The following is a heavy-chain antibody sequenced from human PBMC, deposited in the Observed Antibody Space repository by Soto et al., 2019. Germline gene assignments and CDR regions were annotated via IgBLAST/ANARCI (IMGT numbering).Heavy chain of an antibody. J-gene: IGHJ5*02. D-gene: IGHD6-19*01. V-gene: IGHV3-23*02. Sequence: GGSLRLSCAASRFPFSTTDTSRARQSPGMGLEWATTIVGGGETTYYGGDGKGRFTIPSDNSKSTLNLHMHRLRADDTALYYCAKNSGWHNAWGKGALVTVSS. CDR1: RFPFSTTD. CDR2: IVGGGETT. CDR3: AKNSGWHNA.